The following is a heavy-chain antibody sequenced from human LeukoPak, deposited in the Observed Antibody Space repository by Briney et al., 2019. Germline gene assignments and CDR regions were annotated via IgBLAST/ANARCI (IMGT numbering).Heavy chain of an antibody. D-gene: IGHD2-15*01. CDR2: INHSGST. CDR1: GGSFSGYY. J-gene: IGHJ4*02. V-gene: IGHV4-34*01. CDR3: ARGPYCSGGSCYSWVDY. Sequence: PSETLSLTCAAYGGSFSGYYWSWIRQPPGKGLEWIGEINHSGSTNYNPSLKSRVTISVDTSKNQFSLKLSPVTAADTAVYYCARGPYCSGGSCYSWVDYWGQGTLVTVSS.